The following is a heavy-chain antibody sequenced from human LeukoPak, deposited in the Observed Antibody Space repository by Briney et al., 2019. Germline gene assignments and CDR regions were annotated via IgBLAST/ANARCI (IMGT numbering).Heavy chain of an antibody. CDR3: ARSTAVADYYFDY. Sequence: PGGSLRLSCAASGFTFSSYSMNWVRQAPGKGLEWVSSISSSSSYIYYADSVKGRFTISRDNAKNSLYLQMNSLRAEDTAVYYCARSTAVADYYFDYWGQGTLVTVSS. V-gene: IGHV3-21*01. CDR2: ISSSSSYI. D-gene: IGHD6-19*01. CDR1: GFTFSSYS. J-gene: IGHJ4*02.